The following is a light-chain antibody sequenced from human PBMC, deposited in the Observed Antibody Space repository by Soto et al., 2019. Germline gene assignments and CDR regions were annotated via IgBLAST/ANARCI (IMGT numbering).Light chain of an antibody. J-gene: IGLJ2*01. CDR2: QDS. Sequence: SYELTQPPSVSVSSGQTASITCSGDKLGDKYACWYQQKPGQCPVLVIYQDSERPSGIPERFSGSNSGNTATLTIIGTQSMDEADYYCQACDSSTVVFGGGTKLTLL. CDR3: QACDSSTVV. CDR1: KLGDKY. V-gene: IGLV3-1*01.